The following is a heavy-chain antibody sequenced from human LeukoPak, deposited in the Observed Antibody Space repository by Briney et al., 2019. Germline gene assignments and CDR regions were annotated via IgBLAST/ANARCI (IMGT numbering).Heavy chain of an antibody. CDR1: GGSISSDSYY. Sequence: SETLSLTCTVSGGSISSDSYYWGWIRQPPGKGLEWIGTIYYSGTTYYNPSLKSRATISVDTSKNQFSRMVSSVTAADTAVYYCATGRNGVVPAPILGVGPWYNYHYMDVWGKGTTVTVSS. V-gene: IGHV4-39*01. D-gene: IGHD2-2*02. CDR2: IYYSGTT. J-gene: IGHJ6*03. CDR3: ATGRNGVVPAPILGVGPWYNYHYMDV.